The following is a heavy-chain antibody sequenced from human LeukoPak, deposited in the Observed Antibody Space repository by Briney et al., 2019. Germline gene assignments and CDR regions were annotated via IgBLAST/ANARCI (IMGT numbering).Heavy chain of an antibody. CDR2: ISYDGSNK. V-gene: IGHV3-30*18. J-gene: IGHJ4*02. CDR3: AKDLLRTMVRGVMYFDY. Sequence: GGSLRLSCAASGFTFSSYGMHWVRQAPGKGLEWVAVISYDGSNKYYADSVKGRFTISRDNSKNTLYLQMNSLRAEDTAVYYCAKDLLRTMVRGVMYFDYWGQGTLVTVSS. CDR1: GFTFSSYG. D-gene: IGHD3-10*01.